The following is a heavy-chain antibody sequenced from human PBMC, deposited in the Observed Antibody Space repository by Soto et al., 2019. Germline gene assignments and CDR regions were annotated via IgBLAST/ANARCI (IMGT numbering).Heavy chain of an antibody. CDR2: IIPIFGTA. Sequence: QVQLVQSGAEVKKPGSSVKVSCKASGGTFSSYAISWVRQAPGQGLEWMGGIIPIFGTANYAQKFQGGVTITAAESTSTADVELSSLRSEDTAVYYCARARIAAAGYYYYGMDVWGQGTTVTVSS. J-gene: IGHJ6*02. V-gene: IGHV1-69*12. CDR1: GGTFSSYA. D-gene: IGHD6-13*01. CDR3: ARARIAAAGYYYYGMDV.